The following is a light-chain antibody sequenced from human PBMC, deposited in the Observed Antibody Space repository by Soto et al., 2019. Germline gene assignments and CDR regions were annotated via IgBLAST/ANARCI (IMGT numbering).Light chain of an antibody. CDR1: SNDIGGYDH. V-gene: IGLV2-14*03. Sequence: QSALTQPASVSGSPGQSITISCTGTSNDIGGYDHVSWYQQYPGKAPRLLIYDVNNRPSGVSNRFSGSKSANTASLTISGLQAEDEADYYCSSYTSHTTLSFGGGTKLTVL. CDR3: SSYTSHTTLS. J-gene: IGLJ2*01. CDR2: DVN.